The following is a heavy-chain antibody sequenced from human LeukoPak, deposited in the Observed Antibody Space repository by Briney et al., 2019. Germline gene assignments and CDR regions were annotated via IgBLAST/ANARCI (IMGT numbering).Heavy chain of an antibody. Sequence: SETLSLTCAVYGGSFSGYYWSWIRQPPGKGLEWIGEINHSGSTNYNPSLKSRVTMSVDTSKNQFSLKLSSVTAADTAVYYCARDQYYYDSSGYYGFDYWGQGTLVTVSS. D-gene: IGHD3-22*01. CDR3: ARDQYYYDSSGYYGFDY. CDR2: INHSGST. J-gene: IGHJ4*02. CDR1: GGSFSGYY. V-gene: IGHV4-34*01.